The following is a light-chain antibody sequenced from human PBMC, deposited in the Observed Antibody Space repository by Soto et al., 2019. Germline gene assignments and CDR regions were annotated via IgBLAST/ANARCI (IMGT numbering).Light chain of an antibody. CDR1: QNINSY. CDR2: ATS. J-gene: IGKJ4*01. CDR3: QQSYNIPLT. Sequence: DIQMPQSPSSLSASVGDRVTISCRASQNINSYVNWYQQKPGKAPNLLIYATSSLQTGVPSRFSGSGSGTDFTLTVSSLQPEDFATYYCQQSYNIPLTFGGGTKVDI. V-gene: IGKV1-39*01.